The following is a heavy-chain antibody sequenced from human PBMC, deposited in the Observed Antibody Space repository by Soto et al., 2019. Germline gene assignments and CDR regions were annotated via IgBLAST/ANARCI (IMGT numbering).Heavy chain of an antibody. Sequence: PSETLSLTCAVSSGSISSSNWWSWVRQPPGKGLEWIGEIYHSGSTNYNPSLKSRVTISVDKSKNQFSLKLSSVTAADTAVYYCARALYYGSGTWAFDYWGQGTLVTVSS. CDR2: IYHSGST. J-gene: IGHJ4*02. V-gene: IGHV4-4*02. D-gene: IGHD3-10*01. CDR1: SGSISSSNW. CDR3: ARALYYGSGTWAFDY.